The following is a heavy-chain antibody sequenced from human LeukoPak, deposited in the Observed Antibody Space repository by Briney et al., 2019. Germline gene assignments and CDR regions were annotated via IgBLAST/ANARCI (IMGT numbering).Heavy chain of an antibody. CDR2: MNPISGNT. CDR3: ARSVRPSYDYVWGSYRDDAFDI. Sequence: PKASVKVSCKASGYTFTSYDINWVRQATGQGLEWMGWMNPISGNTGYAQKFQGRVTMTRNTSISTAYMELSSLRSEDTAVYYCARSVRPSYDYVWGSYRDDAFDIWGQGTMVTVSS. CDR1: GYTFTSYD. D-gene: IGHD3-16*02. J-gene: IGHJ3*02. V-gene: IGHV1-8*01.